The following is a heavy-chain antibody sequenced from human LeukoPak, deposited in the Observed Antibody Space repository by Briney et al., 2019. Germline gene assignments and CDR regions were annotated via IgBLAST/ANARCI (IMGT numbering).Heavy chain of an antibody. CDR2: IIPIFGIA. CDR1: GGTFSSYA. CDR3: ARDGQQWLDAFDI. J-gene: IGHJ3*02. D-gene: IGHD6-19*01. V-gene: IGHV1-69*04. Sequence: ASVKVSCKASGGTFSSYAISWVRQAPGQGPEWMGRIIPIFGIANYAQKFQSRVTITADKSTSTAYMELSSLRSEDTAVYYCARDGQQWLDAFDIWGQGTMVTVSS.